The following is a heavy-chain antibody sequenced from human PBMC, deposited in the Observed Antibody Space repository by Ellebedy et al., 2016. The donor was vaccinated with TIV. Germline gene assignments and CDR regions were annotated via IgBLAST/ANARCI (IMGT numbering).Heavy chain of an antibody. Sequence: GESLKISCAASGFTFTSYWMHWVRQAPGKGLVWVSRINGDGSNTKYADSVSGRFTISRDNAKNTLHPQMNSLRADDTAVYYCVRVVITTANSFEIWGQGTVVTVSS. CDR3: VRVVITTANSFEI. J-gene: IGHJ3*02. CDR1: GFTFTSYW. D-gene: IGHD3-22*01. V-gene: IGHV3-74*03. CDR2: INGDGSNT.